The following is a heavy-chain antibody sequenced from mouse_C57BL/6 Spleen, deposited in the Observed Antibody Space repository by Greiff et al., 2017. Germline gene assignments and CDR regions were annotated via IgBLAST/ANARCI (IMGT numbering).Heavy chain of an antibody. J-gene: IGHJ3*01. CDR3: VRGVGFAY. Sequence: EVQLVESGGGLVQPKGSLKLSCAASGFSFNTYAMNWVRQAPGKGLEWVARISSKSNNYATYYADSVKDSFTISRDDSESMLYLQMNNLKTEDTAMYCCVRGVGFAYWGQGTLVTVSA. CDR1: GFSFNTYA. CDR2: ISSKSNNYAT. V-gene: IGHV10-1*01.